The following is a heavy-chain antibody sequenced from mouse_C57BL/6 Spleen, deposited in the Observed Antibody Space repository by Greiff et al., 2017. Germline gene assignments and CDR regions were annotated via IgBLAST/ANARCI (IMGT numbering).Heavy chain of an antibody. CDR2: IDPSDSYT. J-gene: IGHJ4*01. Sequence: QVQLQQPGAELVKPGASVKLSCKASGYTFTSYWMQWVKQRPGQGLEWIGEIDPSDSYTNYNQKFKGKATLTVDTSSSTAYMQLSSLTAEDSAVYYCARRASFITTVNYAMDYWGQGTSVTVSS. CDR3: ARRASFITTVNYAMDY. V-gene: IGHV1-50*01. D-gene: IGHD1-1*01. CDR1: GYTFTSYW.